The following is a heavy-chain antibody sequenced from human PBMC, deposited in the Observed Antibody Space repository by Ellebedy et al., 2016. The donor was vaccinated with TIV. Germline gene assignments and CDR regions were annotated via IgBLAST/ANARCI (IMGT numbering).Heavy chain of an antibody. D-gene: IGHD3-10*01. CDR2: TSSSGCVI. V-gene: IGHV3-21*01. J-gene: IGHJ6*02. CDR1: GFTLSAYF. CDR3: VRLGVGDKGYEGAMDV. Sequence: GESLKIPCAASGFTLSAYFMTWVRLAPGKGLDWVSSTSSSGCVIYYGDSLKGRFTLSRDNTWNSLDLQMTSLRTEETAIYYCVRLGVGDKGYEGAMDVWGQGTTVTVSS.